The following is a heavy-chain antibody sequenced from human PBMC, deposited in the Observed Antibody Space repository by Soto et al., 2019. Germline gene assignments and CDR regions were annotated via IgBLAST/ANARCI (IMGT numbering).Heavy chain of an antibody. CDR3: ARALRGNGYYYYYYGMDV. J-gene: IGHJ6*02. V-gene: IGHV4-34*01. D-gene: IGHD3-3*01. Sequence: SETLSLTCAVYGGSFSGYYWSCIRQPPWKGLEWIVEINHSGSTNYNPSLKSRVTISVDTSKNQFPLKLSSVTAAEKAVYYCARALRGNGYYYYYYGMDVWGQGTTVTVSS. CDR1: GGSFSGYY. CDR2: INHSGST.